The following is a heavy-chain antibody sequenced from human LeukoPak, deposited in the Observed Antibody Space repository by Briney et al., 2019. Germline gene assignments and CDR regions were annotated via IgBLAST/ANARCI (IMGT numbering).Heavy chain of an antibody. CDR3: ARDRITFGGVIVDY. Sequence: SETLSLTCAVYGGSFSDYYWSWIRQPPGNGLEWIGEINHSGSTNYNPSLKSRVTISVDTSKNQFSLKLSSVTAADTAVYYCARDRITFGGVIVDYWGQGTLVTVSS. CDR1: GGSFSDYY. J-gene: IGHJ4*02. CDR2: INHSGST. D-gene: IGHD3-16*02. V-gene: IGHV4-34*01.